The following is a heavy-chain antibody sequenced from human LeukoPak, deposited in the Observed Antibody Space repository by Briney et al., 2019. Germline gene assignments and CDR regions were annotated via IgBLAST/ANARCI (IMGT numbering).Heavy chain of an antibody. Sequence: ASVKVSCKASGYTFTSYYMHWVRQAPGQGLEWMGIINPSGGSTSYAQKFQSRVTMTRDMSTSTVYMELSSLRSEDTAIYYCARDGPYSSSWFYYYYYYMDVWGKGTTVTISS. J-gene: IGHJ6*03. CDR3: ARDGPYSSSWFYYYYYYMDV. V-gene: IGHV1-46*01. D-gene: IGHD6-13*01. CDR2: INPSGGST. CDR1: GYTFTSYY.